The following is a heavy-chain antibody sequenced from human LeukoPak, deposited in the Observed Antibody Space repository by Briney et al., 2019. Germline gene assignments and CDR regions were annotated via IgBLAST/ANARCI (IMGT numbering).Heavy chain of an antibody. CDR3: ARGRGIIAADLYYFDY. CDR1: GGSISSSSYY. J-gene: IGHJ4*02. CDR2: IYYSGST. V-gene: IGHV4-61*01. D-gene: IGHD6-13*01. Sequence: SETLSLTCTVSGGSISSSSYYWSWIRQPPGKGLEWIGYIYYSGSTNYNPSLKSRVTISVDTSKNQFSLKLSSVTAADTAVYYCARGRGIIAADLYYFDYWGQGTLVTVSS.